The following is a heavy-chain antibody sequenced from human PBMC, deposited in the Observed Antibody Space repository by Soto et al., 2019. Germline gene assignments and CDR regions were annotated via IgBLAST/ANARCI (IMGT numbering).Heavy chain of an antibody. CDR3: ATNDYYDRFYFDY. Sequence: SETLSLTCAVSGGSVNSGGYSWNWIRQPPGKGLEWIGNINHSGSTYYNPSLKSRVTISIDRSKNQFSLKLSSVTAADTAVYYCATNDYYDRFYFDYWGQGTLVTVSS. V-gene: IGHV4-30-2*01. CDR2: INHSGST. D-gene: IGHD3-22*01. J-gene: IGHJ4*02. CDR1: GGSVNSGGYS.